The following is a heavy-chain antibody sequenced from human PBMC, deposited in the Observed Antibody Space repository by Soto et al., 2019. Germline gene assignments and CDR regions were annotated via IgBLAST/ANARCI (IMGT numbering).Heavy chain of an antibody. Sequence: SETLSLTCFVSGGSISGYYRNWIRQSPGQGLEWIGYMYHSGSTKYNPSLESRVTMSVDTSRNQFSLNLNSVTAADTAVYFCARGFYDSRGYSHPFDSWGQGTLVTVSS. CDR2: MYHSGST. CDR1: GGSISGYY. V-gene: IGHV4-59*01. D-gene: IGHD3-22*01. J-gene: IGHJ4*02. CDR3: ARGFYDSRGYSHPFDS.